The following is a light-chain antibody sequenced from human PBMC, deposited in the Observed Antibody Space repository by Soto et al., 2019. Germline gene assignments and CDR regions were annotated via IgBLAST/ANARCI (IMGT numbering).Light chain of an antibody. J-gene: IGKJ1*01. Sequence: AQSAGRISLSPGDRATLSCRSSQSVSNIYLACYQQKPGQAPRLLIYGASNRATGIPDRFSGSGSGTDFTLTISRLEPEDFAVYYCQQYGSSGTFGQGTKVDI. CDR3: QQYGSSGT. V-gene: IGKV3-20*01. CDR2: GAS. CDR1: QSVSNIY.